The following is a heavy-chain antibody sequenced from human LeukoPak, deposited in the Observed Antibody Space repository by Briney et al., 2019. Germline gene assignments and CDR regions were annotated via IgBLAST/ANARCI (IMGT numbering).Heavy chain of an antibody. Sequence: GASVKVSCKVSGYTLTELSMHWVRQAPGKGLEWMGGFDPEDGETIYAQKFQGRVTMTEDTSTDTAYMELSSLRSEDTAVYYCVTGGSSYSSSWYWFDPWGQGTLVTVSS. V-gene: IGHV1-24*01. D-gene: IGHD6-13*01. CDR1: GYTLTELS. J-gene: IGHJ5*02. CDR2: FDPEDGET. CDR3: VTGGSSYSSSWYWFDP.